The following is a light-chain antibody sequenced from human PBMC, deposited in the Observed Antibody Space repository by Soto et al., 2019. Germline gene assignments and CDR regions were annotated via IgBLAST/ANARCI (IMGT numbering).Light chain of an antibody. Sequence: SYELTQPPSVSVAPGQTARITCGGNNIGIKSVHWYQQKPGQAPVLVVFDDRDRPSGIPERFSGSNSGNTATLTITRVDAGDEADYYCQVWDISRDPNCVFGPGTKLTVL. CDR1: NIGIKS. CDR2: DDR. J-gene: IGLJ1*01. V-gene: IGLV3-21*02. CDR3: QVWDISRDPNCV.